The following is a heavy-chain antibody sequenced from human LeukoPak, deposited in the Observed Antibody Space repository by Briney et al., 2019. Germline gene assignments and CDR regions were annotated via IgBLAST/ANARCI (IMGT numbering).Heavy chain of an antibody. V-gene: IGHV5-51*01. D-gene: IGHD5-24*01. J-gene: IGHJ4*02. CDR3: ARRGVGYNYDY. CDR2: IYPGDSDT. CDR1: GYRFRFSSHW. Sequence: GESLKISCKSSGYRFRFSSHWIGWVRQMPGKGLEWMGIIYPGDSDTRYSPSFQGQVTISVDTSISTTYLQWSSLKASDTAMYYCARRGVGYNYDYWGQGTLVTVFS.